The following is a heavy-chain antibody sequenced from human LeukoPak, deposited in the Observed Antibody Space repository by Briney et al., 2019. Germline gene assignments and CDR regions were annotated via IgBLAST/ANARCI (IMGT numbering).Heavy chain of an antibody. CDR2: IRYDGSNK. CDR3: ANQCGGGFSGDH. Sequence: GGSLRLSCAASGFTFSSYGVHWVRQAPGKGLEWVTFIRYDGSNKYFADSVKGRFTISRDNSKNTLFLQMNSLRAEDSAVYYCANQCGGGFSGDHWGQGTLVTVSS. CDR1: GFTFSSYG. J-gene: IGHJ4*02. V-gene: IGHV3-30*02. D-gene: IGHD2-21*01.